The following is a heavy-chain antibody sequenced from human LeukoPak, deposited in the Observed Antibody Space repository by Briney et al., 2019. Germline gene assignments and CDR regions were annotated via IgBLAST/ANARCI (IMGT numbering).Heavy chain of an antibody. CDR3: AKEPHYYYDSSGYYDY. J-gene: IGHJ4*02. CDR2: ISYDGSNK. CDR1: GFTFSSYG. V-gene: IGHV3-30*18. Sequence: GGSLRLSCAASGFTFSSYGMHWVRQAPGKGLEWVAVISYDGSNKYYADSVKGRFTISRDNSKNTLYLQMNSLRAEDTAVYYCAKEPHYYYDSSGYYDYWGQGTLVTVSS. D-gene: IGHD3-22*01.